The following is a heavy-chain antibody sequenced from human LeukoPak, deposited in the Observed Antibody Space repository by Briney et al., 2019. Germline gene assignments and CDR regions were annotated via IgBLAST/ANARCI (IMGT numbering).Heavy chain of an antibody. CDR2: ISYDGSNK. CDR1: GFTFSSYA. D-gene: IGHD2/OR15-2a*01. Sequence: GGSLRLSCAASGFTFSSYAMHWVRQAPGKGLEWVAVISYDGSNKYYADSVKGRFTISRDNSKNTLYLQMNSLRAEDTAVYYCAREPCNFGALDYWGQGTLVTVSS. V-gene: IGHV3-30*04. J-gene: IGHJ4*02. CDR3: AREPCNFGALDY.